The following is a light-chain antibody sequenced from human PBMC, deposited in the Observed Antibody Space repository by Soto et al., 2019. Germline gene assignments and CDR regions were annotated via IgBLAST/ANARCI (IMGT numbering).Light chain of an antibody. CDR1: SGYSNYK. V-gene: IGLV9-49*01. Sequence: QLVLTQPPSASASLGASVTLTCTLSSGYSNYKVDWYQQRPGKGPRFVMRVGTGGIVGSKGDGIPDRFSVLGSGLNRYLTIKNIQEEDESDYHCGADHGSGSNFVSVVFDGGTKLTVL. J-gene: IGLJ2*01. CDR2: VGTGGIVG. CDR3: GADHGSGSNFVSVV.